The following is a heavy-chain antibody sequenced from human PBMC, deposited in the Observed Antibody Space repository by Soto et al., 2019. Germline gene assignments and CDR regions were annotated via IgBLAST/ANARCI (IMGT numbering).Heavy chain of an antibody. J-gene: IGHJ4*02. CDR2: INPNSGGT. D-gene: IGHD1-7*01. Sequence: ASVKVSCKASGYTFTGYYMHWVRQAPGQGLEWMGWINPNSGGTNYAQKFQGRVTMTRDTSISTAYMELSRLRSDDTAVYYCARVTWNYAHYFDYWGQGTLVTVSS. CDR3: ARVTWNYAHYFDY. V-gene: IGHV1-2*02. CDR1: GYTFTGYY.